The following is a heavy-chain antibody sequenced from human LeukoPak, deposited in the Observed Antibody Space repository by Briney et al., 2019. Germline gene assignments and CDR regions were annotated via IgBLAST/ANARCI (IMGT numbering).Heavy chain of an antibody. V-gene: IGHV3-23*01. D-gene: IGHD1-1*01. J-gene: IGHJ6*02. Sequence: GGSLRLSCAASGFSFSIYAMTWVRQAPGKGLEWVSGISGNGGSTYYADSVKGRFTISRDNSKNTLYLQMNSLRAEDTAVYYCARVPYYYGMDVWGQGTTVTVSS. CDR3: ARVPYYYGMDV. CDR2: ISGNGGST. CDR1: GFSFSIYA.